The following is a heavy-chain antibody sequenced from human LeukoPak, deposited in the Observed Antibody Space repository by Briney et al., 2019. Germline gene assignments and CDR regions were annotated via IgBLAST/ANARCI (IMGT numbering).Heavy chain of an antibody. CDR1: GFTFSSYD. CDR3: ARRLWFGELSPPINWFDP. CDR2: IGTAGDT. J-gene: IGHJ5*02. V-gene: IGHV3-13*01. D-gene: IGHD3-10*01. Sequence: GGSLRLSCAASGFTFSSYDMHWVRQATGKGLEWVSAIGTAGDTYYPGSVKGRFTISRENAKNSLYLQMNSLRAGDTAVYYCARRLWFGELSPPINWFDPWGQGTLVTVSS.